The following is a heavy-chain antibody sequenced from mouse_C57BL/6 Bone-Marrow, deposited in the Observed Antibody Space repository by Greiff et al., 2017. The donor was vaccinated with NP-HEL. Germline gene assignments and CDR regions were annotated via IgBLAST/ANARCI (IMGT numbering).Heavy chain of an antibody. CDR3: VRQTGDY. V-gene: IGHV10-1*01. Sequence: EVKVVESGGGLVQPKGSLKLSCAASGFSFNTYAMNWVRQAPGKGLEWVARIRSKSNNYATYYADSVKDRFTISRDDSESMLYLQMNNLKTEDTAMYYCVRQTGDYWGQGTSVTVSS. J-gene: IGHJ4*01. CDR1: GFSFNTYA. D-gene: IGHD4-1*01. CDR2: IRSKSNNYAT.